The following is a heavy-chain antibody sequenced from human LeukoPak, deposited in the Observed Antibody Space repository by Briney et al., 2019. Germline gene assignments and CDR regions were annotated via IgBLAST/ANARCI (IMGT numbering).Heavy chain of an antibody. V-gene: IGHV4-34*01. CDR1: GGSFSGYY. J-gene: IGHJ4*02. D-gene: IGHD2-15*01. CDR2: INHSGST. Sequence: SETLSLTCAVYGGSFSGYYWSWIRQPPGKGLEWIGEINHSGSTNYNPSLKSRVTISVDTSKNQFSLKLNSVTAADTAVYYCATLLRGSDNLDYWGQGTLVTVSS. CDR3: ATLLRGSDNLDY.